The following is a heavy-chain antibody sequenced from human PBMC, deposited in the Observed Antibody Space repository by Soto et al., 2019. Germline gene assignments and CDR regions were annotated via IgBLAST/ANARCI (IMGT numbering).Heavy chain of an antibody. CDR3: ARAPGIAARTDGGY. V-gene: IGHV3-11*06. CDR1: GFTFSDYY. Sequence: QVQLVESGGGLVKPGGSLRLSCAASGFTFSDYYMSWIRQAPGKGLEWVSYISSSSSYTNYADSVKGRFTIARDNAKNSLYLQMNSLRSEDTAVYYCARAPGIAARTDGGYWGQGTLVTVSS. CDR2: ISSSSSYT. J-gene: IGHJ4*02. D-gene: IGHD6-13*01.